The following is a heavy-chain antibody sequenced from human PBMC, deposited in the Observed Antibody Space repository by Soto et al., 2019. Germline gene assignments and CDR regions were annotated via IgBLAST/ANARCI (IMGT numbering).Heavy chain of an antibody. CDR1: GFTFSSYG. Sequence: QVQLVESGGGVVQPGRSLRLSCAASGFTFSSYGMLWVRQAPGKGLEWVAVISYHGSDQYYADSVKGRYTISRDNSKNTVHLQMNSLRAEDTAVYYCAKEVRCYYDSRGVDAFDIWGQGTVVTVSS. V-gene: IGHV3-30*18. CDR2: ISYHGSDQ. CDR3: AKEVRCYYDSRGVDAFDI. D-gene: IGHD3-22*01. J-gene: IGHJ3*02.